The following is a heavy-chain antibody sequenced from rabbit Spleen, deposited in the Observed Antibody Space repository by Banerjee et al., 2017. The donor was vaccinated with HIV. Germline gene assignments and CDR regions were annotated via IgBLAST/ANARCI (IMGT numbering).Heavy chain of an antibody. CDR2: IDTGSRDFT. CDR1: GFSFSYGYC. V-gene: IGHV1S40*01. Sequence: QSLEESGGDLVKPGTSLTLTCTASGFSFSYGYCMCWVRQAPGKGLEWIACIDTGSRDFTYYASWAKGRFTISKTSSTTVTLQMTSLTVADTATYFCARDTGSSFSTYGMDLWGPGTLVTVS. D-gene: IGHD8-1*01. CDR3: ARDTGSSFSTYGMDL. J-gene: IGHJ6*01.